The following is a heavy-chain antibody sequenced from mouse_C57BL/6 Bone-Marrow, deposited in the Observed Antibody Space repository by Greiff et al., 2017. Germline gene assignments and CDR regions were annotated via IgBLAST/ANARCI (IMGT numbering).Heavy chain of an antibody. J-gene: IGHJ1*03. D-gene: IGHD2-2*01. CDR3: AKRYGYDWYFDV. CDR2: IWGGGST. Sequence: VKLQESVPGLVAPSQSLSITCTVSGFSLTSTGVDWVRQPPGKGLEWLGVIWGGGSTNYNSALMSRLSISKDNSTSTVFLKMNSLPTDDTAMYYCAKRYGYDWYFDVWGTGTTVTVSS. V-gene: IGHV2-9*01. CDR1: GFSLTSTG.